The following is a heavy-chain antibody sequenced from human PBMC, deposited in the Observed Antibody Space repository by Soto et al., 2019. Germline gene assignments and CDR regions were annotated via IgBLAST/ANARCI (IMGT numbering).Heavy chain of an antibody. CDR3: ATKDDHKDDQPYYYGMDI. Sequence: QVQLLQSGGEVKTPGASLKVSCKAIGYTSSSYGINWVRQAPGQGLEWMGWISVFNGDTKYAQKFQGRVAITKDPGTSTAHMELRSLRSDDAAVHFCATKDDHKDDQPYYYGMDIWGQGTTVTVSS. D-gene: IGHD3-16*01. CDR2: ISVFNGDT. V-gene: IGHV1-18*01. J-gene: IGHJ6*02. CDR1: GYTSSSYG.